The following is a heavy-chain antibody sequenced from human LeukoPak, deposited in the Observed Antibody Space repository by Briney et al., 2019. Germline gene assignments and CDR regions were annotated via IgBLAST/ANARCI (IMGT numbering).Heavy chain of an antibody. Sequence: SETLSLTCAVSGYSLSSGHYWGWIRQPPGKGLEWIGSIHHSGSTYYKQSLKSRVTISVDTSKNQFSLKVNSVTAADTAVYYCGRAQGTTDYWGQGTLVTVSS. D-gene: IGHD1-14*01. CDR2: IHHSGST. CDR3: GRAQGTTDY. J-gene: IGHJ4*02. V-gene: IGHV4-38-2*01. CDR1: GYSLSSGHY.